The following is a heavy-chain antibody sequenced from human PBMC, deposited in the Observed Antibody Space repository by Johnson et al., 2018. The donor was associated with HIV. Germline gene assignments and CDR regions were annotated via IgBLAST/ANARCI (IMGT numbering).Heavy chain of an antibody. CDR1: GFTFSSYA. D-gene: IGHD3-10*01. CDR3: ARDPGSSAFDI. CDR2: IYNGGNT. V-gene: IGHV3-30*14. Sequence: QLVESGGGVVQPGRSLRLSCAASGFTFSSYAMHWVRQAPGKGLEWVSVIYNGGNTYHIDSVKGRFTLSRDNAKNTLFLQMNNLRVEDTAVYYCARDPGSSAFDIWGQGTMVTVSS. J-gene: IGHJ3*02.